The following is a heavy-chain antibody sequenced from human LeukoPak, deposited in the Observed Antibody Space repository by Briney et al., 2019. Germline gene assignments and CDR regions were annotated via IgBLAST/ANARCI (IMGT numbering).Heavy chain of an antibody. CDR2: INSDGRST. J-gene: IGHJ4*02. CDR1: GFTFNTYW. D-gene: IGHD1-26*01. CDR3: ARDQGGATRIDY. V-gene: IGHV3-74*01. Sequence: GGSLRLSCAASGFTFNTYWMHWVRQAPGKGLVWVSRINSDGRSTSCADSVKGRFTISRDNAKKTLYLQMNSLRAEETAVYYCARDQGGATRIDYWGQGTLVTVSS.